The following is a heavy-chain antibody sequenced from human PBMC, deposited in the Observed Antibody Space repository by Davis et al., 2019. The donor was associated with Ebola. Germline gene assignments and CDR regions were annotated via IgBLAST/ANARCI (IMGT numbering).Heavy chain of an antibody. CDR1: GGSFSGYY. V-gene: IGHV4-34*01. J-gene: IGHJ6*02. CDR2: INHSGST. D-gene: IGHD6-13*01. CDR3: ARARRQQLVFGHYYYGMDV. Sequence: MPSETLSLTCAAYGGSFSGYYWSWIRQPPGKGLEWIGEINHSGSTNYNPSLKSRVTISVDTSKNQFSLKLSSVTAADTAVYYCARARRQQLVFGHYYYGMDVWGQGTTVTVSS.